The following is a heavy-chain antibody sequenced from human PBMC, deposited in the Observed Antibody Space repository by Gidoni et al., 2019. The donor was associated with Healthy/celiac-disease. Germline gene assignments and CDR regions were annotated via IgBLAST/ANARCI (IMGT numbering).Heavy chain of an antibody. V-gene: IGHV1-46*01. J-gene: IGHJ4*02. CDR3: ARDSRHNDRYYFDY. CDR2: INPSGGST. CDR1: GYTFTSYY. D-gene: IGHD2-21*01. Sequence: QVQLVQSGAEVKKPGASVTVSCKASGYTFTSYYMHWVRQAPGQGLEWMGIINPSGGSTSYEQKFQGRITMTRDTSTSTVYMELSSLRSEDTAVYYCARDSRHNDRYYFDYWGQGTLVTVSS.